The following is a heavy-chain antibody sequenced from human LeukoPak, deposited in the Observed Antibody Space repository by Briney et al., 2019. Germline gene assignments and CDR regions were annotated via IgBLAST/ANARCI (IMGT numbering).Heavy chain of an antibody. D-gene: IGHD1-26*01. V-gene: IGHV3-30*03. CDR1: GFTFSSYG. CDR2: ISYDGSNK. Sequence: GGSLRLSCAASGFTFSSYGMHWVRQAPGKGLEWVAVISYDGSNKYYADSVKGRFTISRDNSKNTLYLQMNSLRAEDTAVYYCTRDFILGIVGATGAFDIWGQGTMVTVSS. CDR3: TRDFILGIVGATGAFDI. J-gene: IGHJ3*02.